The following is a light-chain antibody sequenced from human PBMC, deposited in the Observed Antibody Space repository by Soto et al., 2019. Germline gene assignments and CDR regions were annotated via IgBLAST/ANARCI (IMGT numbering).Light chain of an antibody. CDR3: TSYTSISTRV. Sequence: QSALTQPASVSGSPGQSITMSSTGTSSDVGSYNYVSWYQQHPGKAPKLMIYEVRNRPSGVSNRFSGSKSGNTASLTISGLQAEDEAIYYCTSYTSISTRVFGGGTQLTVL. V-gene: IGLV2-14*01. J-gene: IGLJ3*02. CDR2: EVR. CDR1: SSDVGSYNY.